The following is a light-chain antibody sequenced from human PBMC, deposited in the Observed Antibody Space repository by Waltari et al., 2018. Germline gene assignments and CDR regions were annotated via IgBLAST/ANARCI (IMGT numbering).Light chain of an antibody. CDR3: MQGTLWPYT. J-gene: IGKJ2*01. V-gene: IGKV2-30*01. CDR1: QSLVYSDGNTY. CDR2: KVS. Sequence: DVVMTQSPLSLPVTLGQPASISCRSSQSLVYSDGNTYLNWFQQRPGQSQRRLIYKVSDRDSGVPDRFSGSGSGTDFTLKISRVEAEDVGVYYCMQGTLWPYTFGQGTKLEIK.